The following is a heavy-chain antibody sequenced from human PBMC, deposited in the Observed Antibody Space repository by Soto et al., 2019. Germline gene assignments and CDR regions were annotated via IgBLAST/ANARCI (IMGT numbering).Heavy chain of an antibody. Sequence: QVQLLQSAAEVKKPGASVKVSCEASGYTFTNFGVTWVRQAPGQGLEWMGWISAYTDDPNYAQKFQGRVTMTIDTSTSTAYMDLRSLTSDDTAVYYCARVIPGAEAWFDPWGQGTLVTVSS. CDR1: GYTFTNFG. V-gene: IGHV1-18*01. J-gene: IGHJ5*02. CDR3: ARVIPGAEAWFDP. D-gene: IGHD2-2*01. CDR2: ISAYTDDP.